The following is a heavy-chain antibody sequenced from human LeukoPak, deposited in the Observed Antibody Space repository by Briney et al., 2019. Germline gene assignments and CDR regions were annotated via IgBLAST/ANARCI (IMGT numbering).Heavy chain of an antibody. V-gene: IGHV1-69*04. D-gene: IGHD1-20*01. CDR2: IIPIPGIA. Sequence: SVKVSCKASGGTFSSYAISWVRQAPGQGLEWMGRIIPIPGIANYAQKFQGRVTITADKSTSTAYMELSSLRSEDTAVYYCARDDIWNDPGWGQGTLVTVSS. CDR3: ARDDIWNDPG. J-gene: IGHJ4*02. CDR1: GGTFSSYA.